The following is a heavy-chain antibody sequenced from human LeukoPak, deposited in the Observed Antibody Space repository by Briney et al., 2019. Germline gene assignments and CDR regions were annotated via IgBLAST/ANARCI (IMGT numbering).Heavy chain of an antibody. D-gene: IGHD6-19*01. V-gene: IGHV3-53*01. CDR2: IYSGGST. Sequence: GGSLRLSCAASGFTVSNNYMSWVRQAPGKGLEWVSVIYSGGSTYYADSVKGRFTISRDNSKNTVYLQMNSLRADDTAVYYCARGLKYSSGWFYFDYWGQGILVTVSS. CDR1: GFTVSNNY. J-gene: IGHJ4*02. CDR3: ARGLKYSSGWFYFDY.